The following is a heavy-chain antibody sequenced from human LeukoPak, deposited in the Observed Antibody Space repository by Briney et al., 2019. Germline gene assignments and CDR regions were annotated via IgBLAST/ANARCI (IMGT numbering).Heavy chain of an antibody. D-gene: IGHD6-19*01. CDR2: IYCSGVN. Sequence: SETLSLTCTVSGGSISSYYWGWIRQPPGKGLEWIGSIYCSGVNYYSSSLKSRVSTSVDTSKNQFSLRLSSATAADTAVYYCARQAVPGTRWGIYYAYMDGWGTGSTVTVSS. CDR3: ARQAVPGTRWGIYYAYMDG. V-gene: IGHV4-39*01. CDR1: GGSISSYY. J-gene: IGHJ6*03.